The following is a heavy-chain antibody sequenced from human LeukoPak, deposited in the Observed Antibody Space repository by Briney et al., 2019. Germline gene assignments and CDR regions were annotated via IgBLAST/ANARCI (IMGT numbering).Heavy chain of an antibody. CDR3: AKAPTGYSSGWGGYYFDY. CDR1: GFTFSSYA. V-gene: IGHV3-23*01. J-gene: IGHJ4*02. CDR2: ISGSGGST. Sequence: PGGSLRLSCAASGFTFSSYAMSWVRQAPGKGLEWVSAISGSGGSTYYADSVKGRFTISGDNSKNTLYLQMNSLRAEDTAVYYCAKAPTGYSSGWGGYYFDYWGQGTLVTVSS. D-gene: IGHD6-19*01.